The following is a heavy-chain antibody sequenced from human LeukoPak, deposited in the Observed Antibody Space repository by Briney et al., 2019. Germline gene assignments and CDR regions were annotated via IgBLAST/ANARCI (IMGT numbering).Heavy chain of an antibody. V-gene: IGHV4-39*01. Sequence: SETLSLTCTVSGGSISSSSYYWGWIRQPPGKGLEWIGSIYYSGSTYYNPSLKSRVTISVDTSKNQFSLKLNSVTPEDTAVYYCARGGTDYYGSESYYNGGRYYYYYMDVWGKGTTVTVSS. CDR3: ARGGTDYYGSESYYNGGRYYYYYMDV. D-gene: IGHD3-10*01. CDR2: IYYSGST. CDR1: GGSISSSSYY. J-gene: IGHJ6*03.